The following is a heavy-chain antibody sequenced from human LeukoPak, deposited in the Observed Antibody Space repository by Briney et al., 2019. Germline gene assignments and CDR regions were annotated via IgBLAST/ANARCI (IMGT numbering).Heavy chain of an antibody. D-gene: IGHD3-22*01. CDR1: GGSIGSYY. Sequence: SETLSLTCTVSGGSIGSYYWSWIRQPPGKGLEWIGSIYYIGSTNYNPSLKSRVTVSVDTSKNQFSLKLSSVTAADTAVYYCARGSFLDDSSGYYEWDNWFDPWGQGTLVTVSS. CDR3: ARGSFLDDSSGYYEWDNWFDP. CDR2: IYYIGST. J-gene: IGHJ5*02. V-gene: IGHV4-59*01.